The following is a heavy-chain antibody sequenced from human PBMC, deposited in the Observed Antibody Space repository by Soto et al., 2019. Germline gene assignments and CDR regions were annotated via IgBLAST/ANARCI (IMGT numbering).Heavy chain of an antibody. V-gene: IGHV6-1*01. Sequence: PSQTLSLTCVISRDSVSSNTASWNWIRQSPSRGLEWLGRTYFRSKWYNDYAVSVKSRIIINPDTSNNQFSLQLNSVTPEDTAVYFCAKGDNLGPKTGYAFDPWGQGIMVTVSS. D-gene: IGHD5-12*01. J-gene: IGHJ5*02. CDR1: RDSVSSNTAS. CDR2: TYFRSKWYN. CDR3: AKGDNLGPKTGYAFDP.